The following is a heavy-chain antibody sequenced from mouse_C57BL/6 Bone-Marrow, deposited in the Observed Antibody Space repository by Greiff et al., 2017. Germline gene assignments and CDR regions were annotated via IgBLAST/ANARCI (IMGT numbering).Heavy chain of an antibody. CDR1: GFTFSDAW. D-gene: IGHD2-2*01. CDR2: IRNKANNHAT. V-gene: IGHV6-6*01. J-gene: IGHJ2*01. Sequence: EVHLVESGGGLVQPGGSMKLSCAASGFTFSDAWMDWVRQSPEKGLEWVAEIRNKANNHATYYAESVKGRFTISRDDSESSVYLQMNSLRAEDTGIYYCTRPGVTNYFDYWGQGTTLTVSS. CDR3: TRPGVTNYFDY.